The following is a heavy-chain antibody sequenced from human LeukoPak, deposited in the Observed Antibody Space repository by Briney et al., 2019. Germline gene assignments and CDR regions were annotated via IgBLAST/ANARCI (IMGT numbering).Heavy chain of an antibody. Sequence: GGSLRLSCAASGFTFSDYWMSWVRQTPEKGLEWVANIKQDGYEKYHVDSVKGRFTISRDNAKNSLYLQMNSLRADGTAVYYCARDKIVGPTTLDYWGQGTLVTVSS. CDR1: GFTFSDYW. J-gene: IGHJ4*02. V-gene: IGHV3-7*01. D-gene: IGHD1-26*01. CDR3: ARDKIVGPTTLDY. CDR2: IKQDGYEK.